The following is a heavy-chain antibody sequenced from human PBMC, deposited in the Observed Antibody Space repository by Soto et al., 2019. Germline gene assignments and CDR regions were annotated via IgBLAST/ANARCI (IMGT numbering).Heavy chain of an antibody. D-gene: IGHD3-22*01. CDR3: ARDNGRENYYDSSGYWYYFDY. V-gene: IGHV4-59*01. J-gene: IGHJ4*02. CDR2: IYYSGST. Sequence: QVQLQESGPGLVKPSETLSLTCTVSGGSISSYYWRWIRQPPGKGLEWIGYIYYSGSTNYNPSLKSRVTISVDTSKNQFSLKLSSVTAADTAVYYCARDNGRENYYDSSGYWYYFDYWGQGTLVTVSS. CDR1: GGSISSYY.